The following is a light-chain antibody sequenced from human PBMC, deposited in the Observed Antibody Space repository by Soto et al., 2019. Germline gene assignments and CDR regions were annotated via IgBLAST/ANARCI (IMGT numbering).Light chain of an antibody. V-gene: IGKV3-20*01. CDR2: GAS. CDR1: QSVSNNY. Sequence: EFVLTQSPCTLSLSPGERATLSCRASQSVSNNYLAWYQQKPGQAPRLLIYGASTRATGIPDRFSGSGSGTDFTLTISRLEPEDSAVYYCQQYGSSPTWTFGQGTKVDIK. J-gene: IGKJ1*01. CDR3: QQYGSSPTWT.